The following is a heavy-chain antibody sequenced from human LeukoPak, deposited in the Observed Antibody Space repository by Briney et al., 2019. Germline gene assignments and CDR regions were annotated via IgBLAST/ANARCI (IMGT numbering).Heavy chain of an antibody. CDR2: IVGGADNK. J-gene: IGHJ4*02. CDR3: ARRDYDYVWGSYPL. V-gene: IGHV3-48*03. CDR1: GFTFSNYG. D-gene: IGHD3-16*02. Sequence: GGSLRLSCAASGFTFSNYGMNWVRLAPGKGLEWVAYIVGGADNKQYSDSVRGRFTISRDNAKNSLYLQMNSLRAEDTAVYYCARRDYDYVWGSYPLWGQGTLVTVSS.